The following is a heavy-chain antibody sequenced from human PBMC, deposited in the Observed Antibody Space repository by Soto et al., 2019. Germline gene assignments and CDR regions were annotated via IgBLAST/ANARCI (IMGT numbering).Heavy chain of an antibody. CDR2: IYPGDSDT. V-gene: IGHV5-51*01. CDR1: GYSFTSYW. CDR3: ARQPPNHYYDSSGYYSYYFDY. Sequence: RESLKISCKGSGYSFTSYWIGWVRQMPGKGLEWMGIIYPGDSDTRYSPSFQGQVTISADKSISTAYLQWSSLKASDTAMYYCARQPPNHYYDSSGYYSYYFDYWGQGTLVTVSS. J-gene: IGHJ4*02. D-gene: IGHD3-22*01.